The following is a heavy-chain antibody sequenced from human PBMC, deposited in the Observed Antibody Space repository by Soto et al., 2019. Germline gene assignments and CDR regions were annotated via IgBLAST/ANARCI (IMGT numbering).Heavy chain of an antibody. CDR2: INGDGSST. Sequence: GGSLRLSCAASGFSFTSYWMHWVRQAPGKGLVWVSRINGDGSSTSYADSVKGRFTISRDNSKNTLYLQMNSLRAEDTAVYYCAKENYWGQGTLVTVSS. V-gene: IGHV3-74*01. CDR3: AKENY. CDR1: GFSFTSYW. J-gene: IGHJ4*02.